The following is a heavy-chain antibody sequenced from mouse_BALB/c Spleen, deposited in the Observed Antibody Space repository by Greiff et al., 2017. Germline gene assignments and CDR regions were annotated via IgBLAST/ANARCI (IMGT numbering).Heavy chain of an antibody. CDR2: IYPSDSYT. CDR3: TRSAHDYDDY. CDR1: GYTFTSYW. D-gene: IGHD2-4*01. V-gene: IGHV1-69*02. J-gene: IGHJ2*01. Sequence: QVQLQQPGAELVRPGASVKLSCKASGYTFTSYWINWVKQRPGQGLEWIGNIYPSDSYTNYNQKFKDKATLTVDKSSSTAYMQLSSPTSEDSAVYYCTRSAHDYDDYGGQGTTLTVSS.